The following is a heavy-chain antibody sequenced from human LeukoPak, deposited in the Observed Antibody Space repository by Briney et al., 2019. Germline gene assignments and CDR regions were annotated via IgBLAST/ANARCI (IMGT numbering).Heavy chain of an antibody. J-gene: IGHJ5*02. CDR1: GGSISSYY. V-gene: IGHV4-59*01. CDR3: ARDRRSGYDSTPWFDP. D-gene: IGHD5-12*01. Sequence: SETLSLTCTVSGGSISSYYWSWIRQPPGKGLEWIGDIYYSGRTKYSPSLKSRVTISVDTSKNQFSLKLNSVTAADTAVYYCARDRRSGYDSTPWFDPWGQGTLVTVSS. CDR2: IYYSGRT.